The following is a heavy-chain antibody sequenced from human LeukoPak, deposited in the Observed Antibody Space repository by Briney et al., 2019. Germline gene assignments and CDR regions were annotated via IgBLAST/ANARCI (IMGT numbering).Heavy chain of an antibody. Sequence: SETLSLTCTVSGGSISSYYWSWIRQPPGKGLEWIGYIYYSGSTNYNPSLKSRVTISVDTSKNQFSLKLSSVPAADTAVYYCARERTDYGSGSYYTDYWGQGTLVTVSS. CDR3: ARERTDYGSGSYYTDY. D-gene: IGHD3-10*01. V-gene: IGHV4-59*01. CDR2: IYYSGST. J-gene: IGHJ4*02. CDR1: GGSISSYY.